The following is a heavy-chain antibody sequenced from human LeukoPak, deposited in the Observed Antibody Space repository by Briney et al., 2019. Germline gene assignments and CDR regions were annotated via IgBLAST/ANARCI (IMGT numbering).Heavy chain of an antibody. CDR2: INPNSGGT. D-gene: IGHD3-10*01. Sequence: ASVKVSCKASGYTFTGYYMHWVRQAPGQGLEWMGWINPNSGGTNYAQKFQGRVTMTRDTSISTAYMELSRLRSDDTAVYYCARDTIYGSGSVDYWGQGTLVTVSS. CDR1: GYTFTGYY. CDR3: ARDTIYGSGSVDY. V-gene: IGHV1-2*02. J-gene: IGHJ4*02.